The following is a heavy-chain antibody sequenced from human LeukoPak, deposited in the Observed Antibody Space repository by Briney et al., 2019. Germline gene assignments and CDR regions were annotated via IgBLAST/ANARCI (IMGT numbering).Heavy chain of an antibody. CDR2: IYYSGST. V-gene: IGHV4-39*01. D-gene: IGHD2-21*02. Sequence: SETLSVTCTVSGGSISSSSYYWGWIRQPPGKGLEWIGSIYYSGSTYYNPSLKSRVTISVDTSKNQFSLKLSSVTAADTAVYYCARHERVYCGGDCYSYWYFDLWGRGTLVTVSS. CDR1: GGSISSSSYY. CDR3: ARHERVYCGGDCYSYWYFDL. J-gene: IGHJ2*01.